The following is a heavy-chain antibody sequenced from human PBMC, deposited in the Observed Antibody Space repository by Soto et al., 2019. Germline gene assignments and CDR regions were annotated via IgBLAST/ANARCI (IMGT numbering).Heavy chain of an antibody. CDR1: GGSFSGYY. CDR2: INNSGST. J-gene: IGHJ4*02. CDR3: ARGRGYCSGGSCYPFDY. Sequence: SETLSLTCAVYGGSFSGYYWSWIRQPPGKGLEWIGEINNSGSTNYNPTFKSRVTISVDTSKNQFSLKLSSVTAADTAVYYCARGRGYCSGGSCYPFDYWGQGTLVTVSS. V-gene: IGHV4-34*01. D-gene: IGHD2-15*01.